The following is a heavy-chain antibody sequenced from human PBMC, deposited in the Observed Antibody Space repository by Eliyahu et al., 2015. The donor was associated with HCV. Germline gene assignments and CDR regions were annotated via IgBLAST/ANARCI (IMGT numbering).Heavy chain of an antibody. CDR2: IKXKTXGGXT. J-gene: IGHJ6*03. Sequence: EVQLVESGGGLVKPGGSLRLSCXASGFTFSXAWXXWVRQXPGKGRGWIGRIKXKTXGGXTDXAAPVKGRFTISRDDSKSTLYLQMNSLKTEDTAVYYCTTGAPGGFDYYLDVWGQGTTVTVSS. V-gene: IGHV3-15*01. D-gene: IGHD3-10*01. CDR1: GFTFSXAW. CDR3: TTGAPGGFDYYLDV.